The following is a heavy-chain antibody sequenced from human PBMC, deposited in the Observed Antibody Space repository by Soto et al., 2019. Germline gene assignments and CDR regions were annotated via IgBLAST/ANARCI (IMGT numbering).Heavy chain of an antibody. D-gene: IGHD6-19*01. CDR2: ISAYNGNT. J-gene: IGHJ4*02. CDR3: ARDATTYSSGWYVYFDY. V-gene: IGHV1-18*01. Sequence: QVPLVQSGAEVKKPGASVKVSCKASGYTFTSYGISWVRQAPGQGLEWMGWISAYNGNTNYAQKLQGRVTMTTDTSTSTAYMELRSLRSDDTAVYYCARDATTYSSGWYVYFDYWGQGTLVTVSS. CDR1: GYTFTSYG.